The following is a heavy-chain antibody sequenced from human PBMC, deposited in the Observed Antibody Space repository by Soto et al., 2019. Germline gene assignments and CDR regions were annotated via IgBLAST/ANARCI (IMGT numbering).Heavy chain of an antibody. D-gene: IGHD4-17*01. CDR2: INPNSGGT. CDR3: ARVPTYGDYAIGYFDY. CDR1: GYTFTGYY. V-gene: IGHV1-2*02. Sequence: ASVKVSCKAFGYTFTGYYMHWVRQAPGQGIEWMGWINPNSGGTNYAQKFQGRCTMTRDTSISTAYMELSRLRSDDTAVYYCARVPTYGDYAIGYFDYWGQGTLVTVSS. J-gene: IGHJ4*02.